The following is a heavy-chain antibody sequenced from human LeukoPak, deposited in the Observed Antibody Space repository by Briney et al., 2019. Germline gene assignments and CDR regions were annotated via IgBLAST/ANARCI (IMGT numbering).Heavy chain of an antibody. V-gene: IGHV4-59*01. CDR2: IYYSGST. CDR1: GGSISSYY. J-gene: IGHJ5*02. CDR3: ARDRGGSVFDP. Sequence: SETLSLTCTVSGGSISSYYWSWIRQPPGKGLEWIGYIYYSGSTNYNPSLKSRVTISVDTSKNQFSLKLSSVTAADTAVYYCARDRGGSVFDPWGQGTLVTVPS. D-gene: IGHD2-15*01.